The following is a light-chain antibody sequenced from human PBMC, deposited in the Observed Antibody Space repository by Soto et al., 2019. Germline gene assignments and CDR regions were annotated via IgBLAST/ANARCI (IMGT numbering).Light chain of an antibody. CDR2: DAS. Sequence: EVVLTQSPATLSLSPGERATLSCRASQSVSRYLSWYQQKPGQAPRLLIYDASTRATGIPARFSCSGSGTDFTLNISSLESEDFAVYYCQQRSNWPPTFGPGTKVDVK. V-gene: IGKV3-11*01. CDR3: QQRSNWPPT. CDR1: QSVSRY. J-gene: IGKJ3*01.